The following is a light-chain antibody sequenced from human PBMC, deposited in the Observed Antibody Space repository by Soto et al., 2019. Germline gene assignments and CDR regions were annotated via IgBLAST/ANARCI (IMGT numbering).Light chain of an antibody. Sequence: QSALTQPASVSGSPGQSITISCTGTSSDVGSYNFVSWYQQHPGKAPKLMIYEVSKRPSGVSNRFSGSKSGNTASLTISGLQTEDDGDYYCCSHAGGVTRVFGGGTKLTVL. CDR3: CSHAGGVTRV. CDR1: SSDVGSYNF. J-gene: IGLJ3*02. CDR2: EVS. V-gene: IGLV2-23*02.